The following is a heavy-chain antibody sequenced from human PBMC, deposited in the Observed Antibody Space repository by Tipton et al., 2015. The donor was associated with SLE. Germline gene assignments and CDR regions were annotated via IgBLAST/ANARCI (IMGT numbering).Heavy chain of an antibody. Sequence: TLSLTCSVSGGSISSSDWWSWVRQPPGKGLEWIGEFHHSGSTNYNPSLKSRVTISVDNSKNQSSLKLSSVTAADTAAYYCARDGGILVAGRFDYWGQGTLVTVSS. CDR2: FHHSGST. CDR1: GGSISSSDW. V-gene: IGHV4-4*02. D-gene: IGHD2-15*01. J-gene: IGHJ4*02. CDR3: ARDGGILVAGRFDY.